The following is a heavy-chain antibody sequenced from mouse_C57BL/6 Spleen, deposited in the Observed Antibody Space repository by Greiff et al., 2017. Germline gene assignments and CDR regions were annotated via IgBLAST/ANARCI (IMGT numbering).Heavy chain of an antibody. CDR3: ARGGNYQFSYYAMDY. V-gene: IGHV1-69*01. CDR1: GYTFTSYW. D-gene: IGHD2-1*01. J-gene: IGHJ4*01. CDR2: IDPSDSYT. Sequence: VQLQQPGAELVMPGASVKLSCKASGYTFTSYWMHWVKQRPGQGLEWIGEIDPSDSYTNYNQKFKGKSTLTVDKSSSTAYMQLSSLTSEDSAVYYCARGGNYQFSYYAMDYWGQGTSVTVSS.